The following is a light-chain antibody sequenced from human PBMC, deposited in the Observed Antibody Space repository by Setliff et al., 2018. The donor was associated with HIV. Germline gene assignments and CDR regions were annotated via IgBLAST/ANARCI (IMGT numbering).Light chain of an antibody. CDR2: YDS. CDR3: QVWDSRSDHYV. Sequence: SYELTQPPSVSVAPGKTARITCGGNNIGSKSVHWYQQKPGQAPVLVIYYDSDRPSGIPERFSGSNSGNTAALTISWVEAGDEADYYCQVWDSRSDHYVFGSGTKVTVL. CDR1: NIGSKS. V-gene: IGLV3-21*04. J-gene: IGLJ1*01.